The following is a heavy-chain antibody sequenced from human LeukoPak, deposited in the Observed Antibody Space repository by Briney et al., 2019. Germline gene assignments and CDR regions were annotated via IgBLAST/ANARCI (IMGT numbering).Heavy chain of an antibody. D-gene: IGHD5-18*01. CDR3: ARVRGYSYGYIAY. CDR1: GGSISSRSYY. V-gene: IGHV4-39*07. J-gene: IGHJ4*02. Sequence: SETLSLTCTVSGGSISSRSYYWGWIRQPPGKGLEWIGSIYYSGSTYYNPSLKSRVAISVDTSKNQFSLKLSSVTAADTAVYYCARVRGYSYGYIAYWGQGTLVTVSS. CDR2: IYYSGST.